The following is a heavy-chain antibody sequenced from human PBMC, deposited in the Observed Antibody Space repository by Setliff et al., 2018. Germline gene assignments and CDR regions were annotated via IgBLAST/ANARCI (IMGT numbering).Heavy chain of an antibody. CDR3: ARAPRIAAAGTWSAGYGMDV. J-gene: IGHJ6*02. V-gene: IGHV4-59*08. CDR1: GGSISSHY. Sequence: SETLSLTCTVSGGSISSHYWSWIRQPPGKGLEWIGSIYYSGSTNYNPSLKSRVTISVDTSKNQFSLKLSSVTAADTAVYYCARAPRIAAAGTWSAGYGMDVWGQGTTVTVSS. CDR2: IYYSGST. D-gene: IGHD6-13*01.